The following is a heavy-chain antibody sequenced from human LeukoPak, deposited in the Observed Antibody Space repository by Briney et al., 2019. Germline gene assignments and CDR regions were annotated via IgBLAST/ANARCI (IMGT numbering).Heavy chain of an antibody. CDR2: ISGRGSST. V-gene: IGHV3-23*01. D-gene: IGHD3-22*01. J-gene: IGHJ6*02. CDR3: ARESGYNYGMDV. Sequence: GGSLRLSCTASGFTFSSYVMNWVRQAPGKGPERVSDISGRGSSTSYVDSVKGRFTISRDNSKNTLYLQMNSLRAEDTAVYYCARESGYNYGMDVWGQGTTVTVSS. CDR1: GFTFSSYV.